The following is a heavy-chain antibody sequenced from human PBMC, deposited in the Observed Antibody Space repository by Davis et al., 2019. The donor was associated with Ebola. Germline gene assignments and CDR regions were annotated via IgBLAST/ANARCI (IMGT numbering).Heavy chain of an antibody. D-gene: IGHD4-17*01. V-gene: IGHV3-30*18. CDR3: AKDRQLDYGDYVYYYYGMDV. CDR1: GLTFSSYA. J-gene: IGHJ6*02. Sequence: GESLKISCAASGLTFSSYAMSWVRQAPGKGLEWVAVISYDGSNKYYADSVKGRFTISRDNSKNTLYLQMNSLRAEDTAVYYCAKDRQLDYGDYVYYYYGMDVWGQGTTVTVSS. CDR2: ISYDGSNK.